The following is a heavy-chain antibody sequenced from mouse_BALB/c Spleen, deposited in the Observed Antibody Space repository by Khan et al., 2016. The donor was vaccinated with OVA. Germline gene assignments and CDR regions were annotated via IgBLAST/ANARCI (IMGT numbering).Heavy chain of an antibody. CDR3: ARDSNFDY. CDR1: GFTFSRFG. CDR2: ISSGSSSI. V-gene: IGHV5-17*02. J-gene: IGHJ2*01. Sequence: EVELVESGGDLVQPGGSRKLSCAASGFTFSRFGMHWVRQAPEKGLEWVAYISSGSSSIYYADTVKGRFTISSDNPKNTLFLQMTSLRSEDTAMYYCARDSNFDYWGQGTTLTVSS.